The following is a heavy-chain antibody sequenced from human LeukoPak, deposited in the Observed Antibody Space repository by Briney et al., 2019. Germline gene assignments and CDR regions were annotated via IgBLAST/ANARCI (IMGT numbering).Heavy chain of an antibody. V-gene: IGHV3-48*03. Sequence: GGSLRLSCAASGFTFSSYEMNWVRQAPGKGLEWVSHISSSGSTIYYADSVKGRFTISRDNAKNSLYLQMNSLRAEDTAVYYCARDGAGVTYYYYGMDVWGQGTTVTVSS. CDR3: ARDGAGVTYYYYGMDV. J-gene: IGHJ6*02. CDR1: GFTFSSYE. D-gene: IGHD3-16*01. CDR2: ISSSGSTI.